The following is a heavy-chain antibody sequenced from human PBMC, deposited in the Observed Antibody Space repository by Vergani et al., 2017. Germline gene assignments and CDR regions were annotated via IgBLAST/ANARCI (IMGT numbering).Heavy chain of an antibody. V-gene: IGHV3-30-3*01. CDR1: GFTFSSYA. CDR2: ISYDGSNK. J-gene: IGHJ4*02. Sequence: QVQLVESGGGVVQPGRSLRLSCAASGFTFSSYAMHWVRQAPGKGLVWVAVISYDGSNKYYADSVKGRFTISRDNSKNTLYLQMNSLGAEDTAVYYCVKDHPVFDEWGRGTLVSVS. CDR3: VKDHPVFDE.